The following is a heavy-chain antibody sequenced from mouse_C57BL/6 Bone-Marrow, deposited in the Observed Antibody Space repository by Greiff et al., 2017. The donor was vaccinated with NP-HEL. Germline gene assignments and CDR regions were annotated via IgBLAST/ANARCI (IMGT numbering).Heavy chain of an antibody. Sequence: VQLQQSGTVLARPGASVKMSCKTSGYTFTSYWMHWVKQRPGQGLEWIGAIYPGNSDTSYNQKFKGKAKLTAVTSASTAYMELSSLTNEDSAVYYCTRPLYYGSPLWYFDVWGTGTTVTVSS. J-gene: IGHJ1*03. CDR3: TRPLYYGSPLWYFDV. V-gene: IGHV1-5*01. CDR1: GYTFTSYW. CDR2: IYPGNSDT. D-gene: IGHD1-1*01.